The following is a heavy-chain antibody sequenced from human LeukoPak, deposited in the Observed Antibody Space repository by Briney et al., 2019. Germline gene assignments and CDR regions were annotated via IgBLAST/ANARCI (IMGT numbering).Heavy chain of an antibody. Sequence: GGSLRLSCAASGFNFSSYAMSWVRQAPGKGLEWVSAISGSGGSTYYADSVKGRFTISRDNSKNTLYLQMNSLRAEDTAVYYCAKDTTYDYGDYYYYGMDVWGQGTTVTVSS. CDR1: GFNFSSYA. CDR3: AKDTTYDYGDYYYYGMDV. D-gene: IGHD4-17*01. V-gene: IGHV3-23*01. J-gene: IGHJ6*02. CDR2: ISGSGGST.